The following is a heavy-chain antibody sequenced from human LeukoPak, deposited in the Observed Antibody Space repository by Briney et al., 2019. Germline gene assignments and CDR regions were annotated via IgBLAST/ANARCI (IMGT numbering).Heavy chain of an antibody. D-gene: IGHD4-17*01. Sequence: GGSLRLSCAVSGFTFSNYAMVWVRQAPGKGLDWVSSISAGGGVTSNADSVKGRFTISRDNSKNTLYLQMNSLRAEDTAMYYCAKAARTTVTYSFDSWGQGTLVTVSS. CDR3: AKAARTTVTYSFDS. J-gene: IGHJ4*02. CDR1: GFTFSNYA. CDR2: ISAGGGVT. V-gene: IGHV3-23*01.